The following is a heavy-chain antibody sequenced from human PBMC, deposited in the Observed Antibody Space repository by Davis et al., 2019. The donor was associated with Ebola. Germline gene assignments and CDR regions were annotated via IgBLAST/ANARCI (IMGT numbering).Heavy chain of an antibody. CDR2: IYYSGST. Sequence: SETLSLTCTVSGGSISSYYWSWIRQPPGKGLEWIGYIYYSGSTNYNPSLKSRVTISVDTSKNQFSLKLSSVTAADTAVYYCAREVGTAMAELYYYYYGMDVWDQGTTVTVSS. CDR1: GGSISSYY. CDR3: AREVGTAMAELYYYYYGMDV. D-gene: IGHD5-18*01. V-gene: IGHV4-59*12. J-gene: IGHJ6*02.